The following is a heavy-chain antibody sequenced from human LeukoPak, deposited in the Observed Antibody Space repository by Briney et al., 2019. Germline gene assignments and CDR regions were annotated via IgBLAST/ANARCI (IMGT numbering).Heavy chain of an antibody. Sequence: GGSLRLSCAASGFTYSSYSVNWVRQAPGKGLEWVSSISSSSSYIYYADSVKGRFTISRDNSKNTLYLQMGSLRAEDMAVYYCARGARDYGDYYYYYYYMDVWGKGTTVTVSS. CDR2: ISSSSSYI. CDR1: GFTYSSYS. D-gene: IGHD4-17*01. V-gene: IGHV3-21*01. J-gene: IGHJ6*03. CDR3: ARGARDYGDYYYYYYYMDV.